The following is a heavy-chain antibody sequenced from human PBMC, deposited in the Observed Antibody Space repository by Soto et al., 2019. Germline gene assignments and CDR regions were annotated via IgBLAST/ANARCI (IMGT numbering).Heavy chain of an antibody. D-gene: IGHD1-1*01. CDR3: AKGRGQNWNFDY. CDR1: GFNLKSYA. V-gene: IGHV3-23*01. J-gene: IGHJ4*02. CDR2: ISGSGGTA. Sequence: EVQLLESGGGSVQPGGSLGLFFGGFGFNLKSYALHLVRRPPGKGLEWVSSISGSGGTAYYADSVKGRFSISRDSLVNTLYLQMNSLRAEDTAVYYCAKGRGQNWNFDYWGQGTLVTVSP.